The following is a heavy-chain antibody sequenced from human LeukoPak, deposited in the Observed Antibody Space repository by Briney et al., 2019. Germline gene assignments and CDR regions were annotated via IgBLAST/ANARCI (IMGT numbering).Heavy chain of an antibody. Sequence: GGSLILSCAASAFAFSNYAMNWVRQAPGKGLEWVSSISESGGDTSYADSVKGRFTISRDNSKNTLYLQMNSLRAEDTAVYYCAKQFVDIWGQGTLVTVSS. CDR2: ISESGGDT. D-gene: IGHD5-24*01. J-gene: IGHJ5*02. V-gene: IGHV3-23*01. CDR3: AKQFVDI. CDR1: AFAFSNYA.